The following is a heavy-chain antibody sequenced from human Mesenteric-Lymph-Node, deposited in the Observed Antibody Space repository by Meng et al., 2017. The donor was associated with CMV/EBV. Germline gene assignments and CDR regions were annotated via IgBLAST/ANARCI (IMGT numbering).Heavy chain of an antibody. D-gene: IGHD3-9*01. CDR1: GGSFSGYY. J-gene: IGHJ4*02. V-gene: IGHV4-34*01. CDR3: ARGSSYDILTGYFDY. CDR2: INHSGST. Sequence: QGELSQWGAGMLKPSETLSLTCSVYGGSFSGYYWNWIRQSPEKGLEWIGEINHSGSTTYNPSFTSRIIISVDTSTNQISLNMSSVTAADTAVYYCARGSSYDILTGYFDYWGQGALVTVSS.